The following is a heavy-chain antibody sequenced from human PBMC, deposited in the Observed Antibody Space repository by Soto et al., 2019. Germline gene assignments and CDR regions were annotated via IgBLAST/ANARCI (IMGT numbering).Heavy chain of an antibody. CDR3: DRVPTTFGVDYYGIDV. V-gene: IGHV4-30-4*01. CDR1: GGSISSGDYY. J-gene: IGHJ6*02. Sequence: SETLSLTCTVSGGSISSGDYYWSWIRQPPGKGLEWIGYIYYSGSTYYNPSLKSRVTISVDTSKNQFSLKLSSVTAADTAVYYCDRVPTTFGVDYYGIDVWGHGTTVTVSS. D-gene: IGHD3-3*01. CDR2: IYYSGST.